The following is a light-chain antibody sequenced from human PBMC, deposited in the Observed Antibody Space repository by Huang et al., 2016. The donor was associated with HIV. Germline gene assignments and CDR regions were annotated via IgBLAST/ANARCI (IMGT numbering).Light chain of an antibody. CDR1: QHINTY. CDR2: SAS. CDR3: QQSYSALSS. V-gene: IGKV1-39*01. Sequence: IQMTQSPTSLSASIGDRVSIACRASQHINTYLNWYQQKPGKAPKLLISSASTLHSGVPSRFSGSCSGTDFTLTIRGLQLDDFATYYCQQSYSALSSFGPGTRL. J-gene: IGKJ5*01.